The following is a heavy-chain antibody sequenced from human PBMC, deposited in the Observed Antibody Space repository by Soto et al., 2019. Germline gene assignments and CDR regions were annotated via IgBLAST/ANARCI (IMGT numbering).Heavy chain of an antibody. V-gene: IGHV4-59*03. J-gene: IGHJ2*01. D-gene: IGHD6-19*01. CDR2: LYYSGNT. Sequence: QVHLQESGPGLVKPSETLSLTCTVSGDSINSFYWSWFRQTPGKRLEWIGCLYYSGNTKYNPSLESRVTISIDSSKNQLSLNLNSVTDADTAVDYCAGKKTDGSGWFGWFFDLWGRGTLVNVSS. CDR1: GDSINSFY. CDR3: AGKKTDGSGWFGWFFDL.